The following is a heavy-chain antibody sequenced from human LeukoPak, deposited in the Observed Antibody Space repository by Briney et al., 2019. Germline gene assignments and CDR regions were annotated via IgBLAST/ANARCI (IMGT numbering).Heavy chain of an antibody. CDR2: IHPGDSDT. Sequence: PGESLKISCKASGSPFANYWIGWVRHTPGKGLEWMAIIHPGDSDTRYRTSFQGQVTMSVDESTSTAYLHWTSLKASDTAIYYCARHAGYCTGGKCYSFYYFDYWGQGTLVTVSS. CDR1: GSPFANYW. CDR3: ARHAGYCTGGKCYSFYYFDY. D-gene: IGHD2-15*01. V-gene: IGHV5-51*01. J-gene: IGHJ4*02.